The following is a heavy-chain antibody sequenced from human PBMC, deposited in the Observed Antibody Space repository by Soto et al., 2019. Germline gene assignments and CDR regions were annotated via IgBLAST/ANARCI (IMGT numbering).Heavy chain of an antibody. CDR2: IYWDDDK. V-gene: IGHV2-5*02. D-gene: IGHD3-16*02. J-gene: IGHJ3*01. CDR1: GFSLTTKTVG. Sequence: QITLKESGPSLVKPTETLTLTCTFSGFSLTTKTVGVGWIRQPPGQALAWLAVIYWDDDKRYSPSLRSRLTVTNDTSKNQVVLTMSNVDPVDTATYYCAHLMITFGGVIADDAFDVWGQGTKVTGSS. CDR3: AHLMITFGGVIADDAFDV.